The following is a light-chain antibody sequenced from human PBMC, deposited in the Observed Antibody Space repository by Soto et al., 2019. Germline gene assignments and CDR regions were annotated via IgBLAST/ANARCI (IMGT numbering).Light chain of an antibody. CDR2: GAS. CDR1: QSVSSN. CDR3: QQYNKWPPYT. V-gene: IGKV3-15*01. Sequence: EIVMTQSPATLSVSPGERATLSCRASQSVSSNLAWYQQKPGQATRLLIYGASTRATGIPARFSGSGSGTEFTLTISSRQSEDFAVYYCQQYNKWPPYTFGQGTKLEIK. J-gene: IGKJ2*01.